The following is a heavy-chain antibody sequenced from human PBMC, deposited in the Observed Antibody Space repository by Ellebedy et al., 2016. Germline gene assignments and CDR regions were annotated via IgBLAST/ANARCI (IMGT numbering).Heavy chain of an antibody. CDR2: IKQDGSEK. CDR3: ARDRIAVALYYYYYGMDV. D-gene: IGHD6-19*01. J-gene: IGHJ6*02. CDR1: GFTFSTFF. V-gene: IGHV3-7*03. Sequence: GESLKISXAASGFTFSTFFMSWVRQAPGKELEWVANIKQDGSEKYYVDSVKGRFTISRDNAKNSLYLQMNSLRAEDTAVYYCARDRIAVALYYYYYGMDVWGQGTTVTVSS.